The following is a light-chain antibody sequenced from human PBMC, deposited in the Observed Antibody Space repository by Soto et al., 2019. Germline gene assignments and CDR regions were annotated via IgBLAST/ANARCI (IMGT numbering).Light chain of an antibody. Sequence: DIQMTQSPSSLSASVGDRVTITCRASQGISNLLGWFQHKPGKAPKRLIYAASSLQGGVPSRFSGSGSGTEFTLTSTGLQTVDFEDYYCLEHNTYPCTFGQGTKLESK. V-gene: IGKV1-17*01. CDR1: QGISNL. CDR3: LEHNTYPCT. J-gene: IGKJ2*02. CDR2: AAS.